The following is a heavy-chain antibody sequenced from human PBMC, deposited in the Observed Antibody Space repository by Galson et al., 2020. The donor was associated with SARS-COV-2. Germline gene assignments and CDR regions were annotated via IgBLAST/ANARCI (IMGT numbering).Heavy chain of an antibody. CDR2: IRSKAYGGTT. V-gene: IGHV3-49*03. Sequence: GGSLRLSCTASGFTFGDYFMSWFRQAPGKGLEWVGFIRSKAYGGTTKYAASVKGRFTISRDDSKRIAYLQLNSLKTEDTAVYYCSRILVMYGIPAYFDYWGQGTLVTVSS. CDR1: GFTFGDYF. J-gene: IGHJ4*02. CDR3: SRILVMYGIPAYFDY. D-gene: IGHD2-8*02.